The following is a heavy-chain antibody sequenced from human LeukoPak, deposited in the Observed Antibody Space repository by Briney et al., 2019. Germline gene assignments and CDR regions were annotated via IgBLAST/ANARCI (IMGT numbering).Heavy chain of an antibody. V-gene: IGHV4-34*01. D-gene: IGHD5-18*01. CDR3: ARNHTGYFDP. CDR1: SGSFSGYS. Sequence: SETLSLTCAVYSGSFSGYSWSWIRQPPGKGLEWIGEINHSGSTNYSPSLKSRVTISVDTSSSQFSLSLSSVTAADTAVYYCARNHTGYFDPWGQGTLVPVSS. CDR2: INHSGST. J-gene: IGHJ5*02.